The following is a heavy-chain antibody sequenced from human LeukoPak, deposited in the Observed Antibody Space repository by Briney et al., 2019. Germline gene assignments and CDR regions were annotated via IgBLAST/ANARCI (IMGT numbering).Heavy chain of an antibody. CDR3: ASGLDILTRYLFDY. D-gene: IGHD3-9*01. Sequence: ASVKVSCTVSGYTLTELSMHWVRQAPGKGRECMGGFDPEDGETIYAQKFQRRVTMTEDTSTDTAYMELSSLRSEDTAVYYCASGLDILTRYLFDYWGQGTLVTVSS. CDR1: GYTLTELS. CDR2: FDPEDGET. V-gene: IGHV1-24*01. J-gene: IGHJ4*02.